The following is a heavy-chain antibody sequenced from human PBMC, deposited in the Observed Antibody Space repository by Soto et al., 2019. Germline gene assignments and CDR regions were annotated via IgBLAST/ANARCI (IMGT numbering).Heavy chain of an antibody. Sequence: GGSLRLSCAASGFTFDDYAMHWVRQAPGKGLEWVSGINWRSGSIDYADSVKGRFTISRDNAKNSLYLQMNSLRPEDTALYYCAMDRTRYYYYMDVWGKGTTVTVSS. V-gene: IGHV3-9*01. CDR1: GFTFDDYA. J-gene: IGHJ6*03. CDR2: INWRSGSI. CDR3: AMDRTRYYYYMDV. D-gene: IGHD1-1*01.